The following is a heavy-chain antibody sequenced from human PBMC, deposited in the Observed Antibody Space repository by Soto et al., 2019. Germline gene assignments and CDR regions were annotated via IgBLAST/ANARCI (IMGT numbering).Heavy chain of an antibody. V-gene: IGHV5-10-1*01. CDR1: GYSFTSYW. D-gene: IGHD6-13*01. CDR3: ARLQPAAGDNDPTFDY. Sequence: EVQLVQSGAEVKKPGESLRISCKGSGYSFTSYWISWVRQMPGKGLEWMGRIDPSDSYTNYSSSFQGHVTISADKSISTAYLRWSSLKASDTAMYYCARLQPAAGDNDPTFDYWGQGTLVTVSS. J-gene: IGHJ4*02. CDR2: IDPSDSYT.